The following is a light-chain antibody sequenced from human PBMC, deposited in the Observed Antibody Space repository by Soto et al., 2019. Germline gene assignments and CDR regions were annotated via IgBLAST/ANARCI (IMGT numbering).Light chain of an antibody. V-gene: IGLV2-23*01. J-gene: IGLJ2*01. CDR2: EGS. Sequence: QSVLTQPASVSGSPGQSITISCTGTSSNVGSYNLVSWYQQHPGKAPKLMIYEGSKRPSGVSNRFSGSKSGNTASLTISGLQAEDEADYYCAAWDDSLNGLLFGGGTKLTVL. CDR3: AAWDDSLNGLL. CDR1: SSNVGSYNL.